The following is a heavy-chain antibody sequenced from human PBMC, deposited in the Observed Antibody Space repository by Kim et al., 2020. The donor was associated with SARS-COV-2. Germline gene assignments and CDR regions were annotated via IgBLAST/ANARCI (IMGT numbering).Heavy chain of an antibody. J-gene: IGHJ4*02. D-gene: IGHD2-15*01. V-gene: IGHV4-59*08. Sequence: PPLKSRGTISGDTSKTQVSLKLSSVTAADTAVYYCARLSCSGGSCSYFDYWGQGTLVTVSS. CDR3: ARLSCSGGSCSYFDY.